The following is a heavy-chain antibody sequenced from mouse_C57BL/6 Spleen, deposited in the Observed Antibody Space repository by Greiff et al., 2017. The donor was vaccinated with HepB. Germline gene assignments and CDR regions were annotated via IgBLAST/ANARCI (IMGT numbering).Heavy chain of an antibody. Sequence: VQLQQPGAELVKPGASVKLSCKASGYTFTSYWMHWVKQRPGQGLEWIGMIHPNSGSTNYNEKFKSKATLTVDKSSSTAYMQLSSLTSEDSAVYYRARGGERGYYAMDYWGQGTSVTVSS. CDR2: IHPNSGST. J-gene: IGHJ4*01. CDR3: ARGGERGYYAMDY. V-gene: IGHV1-64*01. CDR1: GYTFTSYW.